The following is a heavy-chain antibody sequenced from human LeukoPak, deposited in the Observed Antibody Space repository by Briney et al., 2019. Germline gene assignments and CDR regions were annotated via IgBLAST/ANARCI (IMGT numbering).Heavy chain of an antibody. Sequence: SETLSLTCTVSGGSISNSDYYGGWIRQPAGKGLEWIGRIYTSGSTNYNPSLKSRVTMSVDTSKNQFSLKLSSVTAADTAVYYCARDDVDTAMVGDYWGQGTLVTVSS. CDR3: ARDDVDTAMVGDY. J-gene: IGHJ4*02. D-gene: IGHD5-18*01. CDR1: GGSISNSDYY. CDR2: IYTSGST. V-gene: IGHV4-61*02.